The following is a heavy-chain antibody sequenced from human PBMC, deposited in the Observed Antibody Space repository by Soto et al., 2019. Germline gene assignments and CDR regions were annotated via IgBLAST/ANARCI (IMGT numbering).Heavy chain of an antibody. V-gene: IGHV3-21*06. CDR3: ARESEDLTSNFDD. CDR2: ISITTNYI. CDR1: GCTFTRYS. J-gene: IGHJ4*02. Sequence: XGSLRLSGAASGCTFTRYSMNWVRQAPGKGLEWVSSISITTNYIYYGDSMKGRFTISRDNAKNSLYLEMNSLRAEDTAVYYCARESEDLTSNFDDWGQGTLVTVSS.